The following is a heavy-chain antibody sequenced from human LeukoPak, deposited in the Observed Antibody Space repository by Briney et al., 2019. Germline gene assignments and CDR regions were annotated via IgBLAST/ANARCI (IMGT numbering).Heavy chain of an antibody. CDR1: GGSISSYY. Sequence: PSETLSLTXTDSGGSISSYYWSWIRQSPGKGLEWIGYIYYSGSTNYNPSLKSRVTISVDTSKNQFSLRLSSVTAADTAVYYCARFRGIIAAAGNWFDPWGQGTLVTVSS. CDR2: IYYSGST. CDR3: ARFRGIIAAAGNWFDP. D-gene: IGHD6-13*01. J-gene: IGHJ5*02. V-gene: IGHV4-59*01.